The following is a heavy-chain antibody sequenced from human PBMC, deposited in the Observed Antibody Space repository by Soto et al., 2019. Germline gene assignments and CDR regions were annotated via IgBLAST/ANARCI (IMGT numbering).Heavy chain of an antibody. Sequence: SETLSLTCTVSGGSMRSYSCSWFRRPPGGRLELIGCISYTGSADSSPSLKSRISMSVDTSKNQFSLKLSSVTAADTAVYYCARESVSYDFWSGYQKGSFDYWGQGTLVTFSS. J-gene: IGHJ4*02. CDR3: ARESVSYDFWSGYQKGSFDY. CDR1: GGSMRSYS. CDR2: ISYTGSA. D-gene: IGHD3-3*01. V-gene: IGHV4-59*12.